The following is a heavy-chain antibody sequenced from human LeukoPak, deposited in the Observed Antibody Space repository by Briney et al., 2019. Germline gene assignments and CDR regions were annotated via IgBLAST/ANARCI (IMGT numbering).Heavy chain of an antibody. CDR3: ARRSAASPEGYYYYGMDV. CDR2: ISYDGSNK. D-gene: IGHD2-2*01. CDR1: GFTFSSYG. J-gene: IGHJ6*04. Sequence: PGGSLRLSCAASGFTFSSYGMHWVRQAPGKGLEWVAVISYDGSNKYYADSVKGRFTISRDNSKNTLYLQMNSLRDEDTAVYYCARRSAASPEGYYYYGMDVWGKGTTVTVSS. V-gene: IGHV3-30*03.